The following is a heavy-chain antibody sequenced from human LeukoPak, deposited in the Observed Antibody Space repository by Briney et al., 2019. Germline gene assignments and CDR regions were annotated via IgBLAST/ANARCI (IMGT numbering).Heavy chain of an antibody. CDR1: GFTFSSYA. D-gene: IGHD3-10*01. CDR3: AKESLLWFGELSVRDY. Sequence: PGGSLRLSCAASGFTFSSYAMSWVRQAPGKGLEWVSAISGSGGSTYYADSVKGRFTISRDNSKNTLYLQMNSLRAEDTAVYYCAKESLLWFGELSVRDYWGQGTLVTVSS. CDR2: ISGSGGST. V-gene: IGHV3-23*01. J-gene: IGHJ4*02.